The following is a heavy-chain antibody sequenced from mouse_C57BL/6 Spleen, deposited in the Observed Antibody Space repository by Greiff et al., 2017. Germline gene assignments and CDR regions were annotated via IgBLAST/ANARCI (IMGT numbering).Heavy chain of an antibody. D-gene: IGHD1-1*01. CDR2: INPNYGTT. Sequence: EVQLQESGPELVKPGASVKISCKASGYSFTDYNMNWVKQRHGKSLEWIGVINPNYGTTSYNQKFKGKATLTVDPSSSTAYIQLNSLTSEDSAVYYGARWGYGSSYEGYYFDYWGQGTTLSVSS. CDR3: ARWGYGSSYEGYYFDY. V-gene: IGHV1-39*01. J-gene: IGHJ2*01. CDR1: GYSFTDYN.